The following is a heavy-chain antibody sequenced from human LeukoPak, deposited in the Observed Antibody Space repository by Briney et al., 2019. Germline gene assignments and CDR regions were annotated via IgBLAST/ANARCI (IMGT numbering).Heavy chain of an antibody. Sequence: PGGSLRLSCAASGFTFSSYWMSWVRQAPGKGLEWVANIKQDGSEKYYVDSVKGRFTISRDNAKNSLYLLMSSLRAEDTAVYYCAKIRSSSWYQSYFDYWGQGTLVTVSS. CDR2: IKQDGSEK. V-gene: IGHV3-7*01. D-gene: IGHD6-13*01. J-gene: IGHJ4*02. CDR1: GFTFSSYW. CDR3: AKIRSSSWYQSYFDY.